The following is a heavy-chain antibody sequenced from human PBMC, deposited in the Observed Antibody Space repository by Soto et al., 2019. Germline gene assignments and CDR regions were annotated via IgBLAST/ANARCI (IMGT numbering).Heavy chain of an antibody. D-gene: IGHD3-10*01. CDR3: ARDARRGVIDY. V-gene: IGHV4-59*01. J-gene: IGHJ4*02. Sequence: QVQLQESGPGLVKPSETLSLTCTVSGDSISSFYWSWIRQPPGKGLEWIGYIYYSGSTNYNPSLKSRVTMSVDTPKTQFSLKLSSVTAADTAVYYCARDARRGVIDYWGQGTLVTVSS. CDR1: GDSISSFY. CDR2: IYYSGST.